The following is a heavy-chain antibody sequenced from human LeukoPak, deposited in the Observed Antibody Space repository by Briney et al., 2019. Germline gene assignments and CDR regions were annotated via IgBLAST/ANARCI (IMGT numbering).Heavy chain of an antibody. CDR1: GYSFTSYW. V-gene: IGHV5-51*01. CDR3: ARPGGVVVPAVKGAFDI. J-gene: IGHJ3*02. D-gene: IGHD2-2*01. CDR2: IYPGDSDT. Sequence: GESLKISCKGSGYSFTSYWIGWVRQMPGKGLEWMGIIYPGDSDTRYSPSFQGQVTISADKSNSTAYLQWSSLKASDTAMYYCARPGGVVVPAVKGAFDIWGQGTMVTVSS.